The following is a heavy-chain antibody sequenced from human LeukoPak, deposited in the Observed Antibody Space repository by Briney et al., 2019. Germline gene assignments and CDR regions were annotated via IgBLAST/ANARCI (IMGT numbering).Heavy chain of an antibody. D-gene: IGHD3-22*01. V-gene: IGHV1-2*02. CDR3: ASWSEYYYDSSENY. CDR1: GYTFTSYG. Sequence: ASVKVSCKASGYTFTSYGISWVRQAPGQGLEWMGWISPKSGSTHYAQKFQGRVTMTRDTSISTAYMELSRLRSDDTAVYYCASWSEYYYDSSENYWGQGTLVTVSS. J-gene: IGHJ4*02. CDR2: ISPKSGST.